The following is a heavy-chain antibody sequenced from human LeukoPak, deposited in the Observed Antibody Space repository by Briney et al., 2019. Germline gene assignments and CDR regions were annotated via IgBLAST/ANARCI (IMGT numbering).Heavy chain of an antibody. D-gene: IGHD3-22*01. CDR3: ATDSSGYYS. CDR2: FDPEDGET. Sequence: ASVKVSCKVSGYTLTELSMHWVRQAPGKGLEWMGGFDPEDGETIYAQKFQGRVTMTKDTSTDTAYMELSSLRSEDTAVYYCATDSSGYYSWGQGTLVTVSS. V-gene: IGHV1-24*01. CDR1: GYTLTELS. J-gene: IGHJ4*02.